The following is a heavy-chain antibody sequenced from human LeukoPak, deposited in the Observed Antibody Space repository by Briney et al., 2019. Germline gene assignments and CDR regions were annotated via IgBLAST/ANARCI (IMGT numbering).Heavy chain of an antibody. V-gene: IGHV4-59*01. D-gene: IGHD3-3*01. CDR3: ARTGRAGPAAIFAFDI. Sequence: SETLSLTCTVSGGSISSYYWSWIRQPPGKGLEWIGYIYYSGSTNYNPSLKSRVTISVDTSKNQFSLKLSSVTAADTAVYYCARTGRAGPAAIFAFDIWGPGTVVSVS. CDR2: IYYSGST. CDR1: GGSISSYY. J-gene: IGHJ3*02.